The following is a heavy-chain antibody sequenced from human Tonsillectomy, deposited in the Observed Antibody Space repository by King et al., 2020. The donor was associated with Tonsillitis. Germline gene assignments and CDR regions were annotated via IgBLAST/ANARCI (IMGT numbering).Heavy chain of an antibody. Sequence: QLQLQESGPGLVKPSETLSLTCTVSGGSISSSRYYWGWIRQPPGKGLEWIGSIYYSWSTYYNPSLKSRVTISVDTPKNQFSLKVSSVTDADTAVYYCARLLGGYCSGGSCYSDYWGQGTLVTVSS. CDR1: GGSISSSRYY. V-gene: IGHV4-39*01. D-gene: IGHD2-15*01. CDR3: ARLLGGYCSGGSCYSDY. J-gene: IGHJ4*02. CDR2: IYYSWST.